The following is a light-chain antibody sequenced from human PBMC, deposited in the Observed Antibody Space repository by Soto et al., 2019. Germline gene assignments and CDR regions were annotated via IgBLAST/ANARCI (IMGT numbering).Light chain of an antibody. CDR1: SSNIGSST. Sequence: QSVLTQPPSTSGTPGHRVIISCSGTSSNIGSSTANWYQQLPGTAPKLLIYGNDQRPSGVPDRFSGSKSGTSVFLAISGLQSEDEADYYCTAWDDSLSAVVFGGGTKLTVL. CDR3: TAWDDSLSAVV. CDR2: GND. V-gene: IGLV1-44*01. J-gene: IGLJ2*01.